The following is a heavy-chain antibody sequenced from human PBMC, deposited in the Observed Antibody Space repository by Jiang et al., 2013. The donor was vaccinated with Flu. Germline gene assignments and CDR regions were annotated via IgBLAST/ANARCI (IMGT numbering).Heavy chain of an antibody. D-gene: IGHD5-24*01. J-gene: IGHJ3*02. CDR1: GGSISSYY. CDR2: IYYSGST. V-gene: IGHV4-59*01. CDR3: ASYVEMATIDAFDI. Sequence: LLKPSETLSLTCTVSGGSISSYYWSWIRQPPGKGLEWIGYIYYSGSTNYNPSLKSRVTISVDTSKNQFSLKLSSVTAADTAVYYCASYVEMATIDAFDIWGQGTMVTVSS.